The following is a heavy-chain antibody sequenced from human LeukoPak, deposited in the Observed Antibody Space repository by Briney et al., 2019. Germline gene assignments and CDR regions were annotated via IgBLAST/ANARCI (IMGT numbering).Heavy chain of an antibody. Sequence: GGSLRLSCTASGFTFGAYGMSWFRQAPGKGLEWVANIKQDGSEKYYVDSVKGRFTISRDNAKNSLYLQMNSLRAEDTAVYYCARDPGSGSYYPRPYWGQGTLVTVSS. J-gene: IGHJ4*02. V-gene: IGHV3-7*01. D-gene: IGHD1-26*01. CDR1: GFTFGAYG. CDR3: ARDPGSGSYYPRPY. CDR2: IKQDGSEK.